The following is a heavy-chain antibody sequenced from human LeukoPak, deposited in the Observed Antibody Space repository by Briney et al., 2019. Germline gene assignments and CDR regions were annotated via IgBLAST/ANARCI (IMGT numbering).Heavy chain of an antibody. D-gene: IGHD6-13*01. CDR3: ARRARATAGGDYFDY. J-gene: IGHJ4*02. Sequence: SETLSLTCSVSGGSISPYYWSWIRQAPVKGLEWIGYIYYNGNTNYNPSLNSRVTISLDTSRSQFSLKLSSVTVADTAVYYCARRARATAGGDYFDYWGQGTLVTVSS. CDR1: GGSISPYY. CDR2: IYYNGNT. V-gene: IGHV4-59*08.